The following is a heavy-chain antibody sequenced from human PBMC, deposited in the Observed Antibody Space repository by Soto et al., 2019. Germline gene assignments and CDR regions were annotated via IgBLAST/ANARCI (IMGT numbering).Heavy chain of an antibody. CDR3: ARVWGGAFDI. CDR2: IYYSGST. J-gene: IGHJ3*02. V-gene: IGHV4-28*03. D-gene: IGHD3-10*01. Sequence: SGTLSLTCAVSGYSISSSNWWGWIRQPPGKGLEWIGYIYYSGSTNYNPSLKSRVTISVDTSKNQFSLKLSSVTAADTAVYYCARVWGGAFDIWGQGTMVTVSS. CDR1: GYSISSSNW.